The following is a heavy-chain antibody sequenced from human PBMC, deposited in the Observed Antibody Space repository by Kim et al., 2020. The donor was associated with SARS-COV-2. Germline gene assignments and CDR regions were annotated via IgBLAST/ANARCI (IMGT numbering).Heavy chain of an antibody. CDR3: ARGMMLLTL. CDR2: T. D-gene: IGHD3-16*01. Sequence: TISSDSWKGRFTLSSDNTKNTMFLQMNSLRAEDTAVYYCARGMMLLTLGGQGTLVTVSS. V-gene: IGHV3-23*01. J-gene: IGHJ4*02.